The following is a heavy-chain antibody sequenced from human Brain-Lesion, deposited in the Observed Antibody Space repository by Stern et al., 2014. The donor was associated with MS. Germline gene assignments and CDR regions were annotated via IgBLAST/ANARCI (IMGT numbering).Heavy chain of an antibody. D-gene: IGHD1-14*01. CDR2: ISWNSGTI. CDR1: GFTFDDYD. Sequence: EVQLVESGGDLVQPGRSLRLSCAAFGFTFDDYDMHWVRQAPGKGLEWVAGISWNSGTIGYADSVKGRFTTSRDNAYSSLYLQMNSLRHEDTALYYCARDITGSSAYFAYWGQGTLVTVSS. J-gene: IGHJ4*02. V-gene: IGHV3-9*01. CDR3: ARDITGSSAYFAY.